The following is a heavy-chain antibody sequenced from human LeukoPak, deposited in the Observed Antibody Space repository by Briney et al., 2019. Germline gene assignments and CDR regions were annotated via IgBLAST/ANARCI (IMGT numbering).Heavy chain of an antibody. CDR1: GFTFGSYS. J-gene: IGHJ6*03. CDR3: ARHVVAAAYYYYYYMDV. D-gene: IGHD2-15*01. Sequence: GGSLRLSCAASGFTFGSYSMNWVRQAPGKGLEWVSSISSSSSYIYCADSVKGRFTISRDNAKNSLYLQMNSLRAEDTAVYYCARHVVAAAYYYYYYMDVWGKGTTVTVSS. V-gene: IGHV3-21*01. CDR2: ISSSSSYI.